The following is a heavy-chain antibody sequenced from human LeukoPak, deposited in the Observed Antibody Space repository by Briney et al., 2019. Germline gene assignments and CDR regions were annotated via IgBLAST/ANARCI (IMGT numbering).Heavy chain of an antibody. CDR3: ARWEGFGEFNDY. D-gene: IGHD3-10*01. CDR1: GFTFSSDW. J-gene: IGHJ4*02. V-gene: IGHV3-7*01. Sequence: GGSLRLSCAASGFTFSSDWMSWVRQAPGKGLEWVANIKQDGSEKYYVDSVKGRFTISRDNAKNSLYLQMNSLRAEDTAVYYCARWEGFGEFNDYWGQGTLVTVSS. CDR2: IKQDGSEK.